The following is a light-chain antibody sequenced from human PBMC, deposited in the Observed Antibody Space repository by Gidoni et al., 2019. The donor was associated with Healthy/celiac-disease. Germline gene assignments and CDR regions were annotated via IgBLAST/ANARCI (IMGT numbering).Light chain of an antibody. CDR2: GAS. J-gene: IGKJ1*01. Sequence: EIVLTPSPGTLSLSPGERATLSCRASQSVSSSYLAWYQQTPGQAPRLLIYGASRRATGIPDRFSCSGSGTDFTLTISILEPEDFAVYSCQQYGSSPTWTFGQGTKVEIK. CDR3: QQYGSSPTWT. V-gene: IGKV3-20*01. CDR1: QSVSSSY.